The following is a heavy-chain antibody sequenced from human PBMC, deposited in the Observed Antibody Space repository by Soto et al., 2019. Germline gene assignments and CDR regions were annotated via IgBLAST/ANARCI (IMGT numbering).Heavy chain of an antibody. Sequence: QLQLQESGPGLVKPSETLSLTCSVSDDSINSDKYYWGWIRQPPGKGLEWIGSIYYRGNAYYNPSLHTRVTISLDMSKIQCCLRLNSVTAADSAVYFCARLEGLATISYYFDFWGLGALVTVSS. D-gene: IGHD3-9*01. CDR3: ARLEGLATISYYFDF. CDR1: DDSINSDKYY. J-gene: IGHJ4*02. V-gene: IGHV4-39*01. CDR2: IYYRGNA.